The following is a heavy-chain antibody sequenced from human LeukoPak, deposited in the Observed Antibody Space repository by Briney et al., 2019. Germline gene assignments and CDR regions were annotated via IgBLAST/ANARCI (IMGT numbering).Heavy chain of an antibody. Sequence: GGSLRLSCAASGFTFSSYSMNWVRQAPGKGLEWVSSISSSSSYIYYADSVKGRFTISRDNAKNSLYLQMNSLRAEDTAVYYCARAGYCTNGVCYQFDYWGQGTLVTVSS. CDR2: ISSSSSYI. CDR3: ARAGYCTNGVCYQFDY. D-gene: IGHD2-8*01. V-gene: IGHV3-21*01. J-gene: IGHJ4*02. CDR1: GFTFSSYS.